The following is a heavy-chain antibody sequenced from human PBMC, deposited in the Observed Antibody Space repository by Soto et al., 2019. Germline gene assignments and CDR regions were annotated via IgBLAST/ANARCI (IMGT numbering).Heavy chain of an antibody. CDR3: ARVYSGSYSDY. CDR2: IFQSGST. Sequence: QVQLQESGPGLVKPSGTLSLTCAVSGGSIRSNNWWSWVRQPPGKGLEWIGEIFQSGSTNYNPSLKTRVNISVDKSKNQFSLKLISVTAADTAVYYCARVYSGSYSDYWGQGTLVTVSS. J-gene: IGHJ4*02. V-gene: IGHV4-4*02. D-gene: IGHD1-26*01. CDR1: GGSIRSNNW.